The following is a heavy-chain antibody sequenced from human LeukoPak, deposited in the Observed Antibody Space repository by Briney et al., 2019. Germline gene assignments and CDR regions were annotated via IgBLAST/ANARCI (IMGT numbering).Heavy chain of an antibody. CDR3: TTCTGGSCYSDY. CDR2: IKSKTTGGTA. J-gene: IGHJ4*02. D-gene: IGHD2-15*01. V-gene: IGHV3-15*01. CDR1: GFSFTNAW. Sequence: PGGSLRLSCAASGFSFTNAWMSWVRQAPGKGLEWVGRIKSKTTGGTAAFAAPVKGRFTISRDDSKNTLYLQMNSLKIEDTAVYYCTTCTGGSCYSDYWGQGTLVTVSS.